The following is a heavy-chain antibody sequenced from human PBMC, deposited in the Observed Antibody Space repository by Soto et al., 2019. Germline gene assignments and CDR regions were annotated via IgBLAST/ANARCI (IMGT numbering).Heavy chain of an antibody. CDR3: ANGGDRAWDAFDI. CDR2: IIPIFGTA. CDR1: GGTLRSYA. V-gene: IGHV1-69*01. J-gene: IGHJ3*02. Sequence: HVQLVQSGAEVEKPGSSVKVSCKASGGTLRSYAISWVRQAPGQGLEWMGGIIPIFGTANYAQKFQGRVTITADESTSTAYMELSSLRSEDTAVYYCANGGDRAWDAFDIWGQGTMFTVSA. D-gene: IGHD2-21*02.